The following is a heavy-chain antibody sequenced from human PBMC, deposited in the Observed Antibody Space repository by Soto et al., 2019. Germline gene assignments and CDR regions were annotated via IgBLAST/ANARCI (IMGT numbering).Heavy chain of an antibody. CDR2: ISSSGSTI. Sequence: GGSLRLSCAASGFTFSSYEMNWVRQAPGKGLEWVSYISSSGSTIYYADSVKGRFTISRDNAKNSLYLQMNSLRAEDTAVYYCARSQPYYDFWSGYYGPYYGMDVWGQGTTVTVSS. CDR3: ARSQPYYDFWSGYYGPYYGMDV. CDR1: GFTFSSYE. D-gene: IGHD3-3*01. V-gene: IGHV3-48*03. J-gene: IGHJ6*02.